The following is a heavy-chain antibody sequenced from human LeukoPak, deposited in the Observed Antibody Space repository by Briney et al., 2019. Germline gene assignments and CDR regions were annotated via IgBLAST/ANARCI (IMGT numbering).Heavy chain of an antibody. CDR1: GYTLTELS. CDR2: FDPEDGET. J-gene: IGHJ5*02. V-gene: IGHV1-24*01. Sequence: ASVKVSCKVSGYTLTELSMHWVRQAPGKGPEWMGGFDPEDGETIYAQKFQGRVTMTEDTSTDTAYMELSSLRSEDTAVYYCAIAYSGWYGVVARWFDPWGQGTLVTVSS. CDR3: AIAYSGWYGVVARWFDP. D-gene: IGHD6-19*01.